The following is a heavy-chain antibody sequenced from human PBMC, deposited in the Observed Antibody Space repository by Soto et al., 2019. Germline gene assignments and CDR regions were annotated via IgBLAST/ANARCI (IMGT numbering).Heavy chain of an antibody. CDR2: ITSSSDTI. CDR1: GFTFSSFH. Sequence: GGSLRLSSAASGFTFSSFHMNWVRQAPGRGLEWVAYITSSSDTIYYSDSVKGRFTISRDNGKNSLFLQMNSLRDEDTAVYYCARVVVVIPPGYYYAMDVWGQGTTVTVSS. V-gene: IGHV3-48*02. CDR3: ARVVVVIPPGYYYAMDV. D-gene: IGHD3-22*01. J-gene: IGHJ6*02.